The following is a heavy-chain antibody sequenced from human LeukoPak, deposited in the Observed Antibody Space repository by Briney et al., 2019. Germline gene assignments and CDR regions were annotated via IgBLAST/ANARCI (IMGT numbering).Heavy chain of an antibody. D-gene: IGHD3-16*02. CDR1: GYTFTSYA. V-gene: IGHV1-3*01. Sequence: GASVKVSCKASGYTFTSYAMHWVRQAPGQRLEWMGWINAGNSNTKYSQKFQGRVTITRDTSASTAYMELSSLRSEDTAVYYCASGYDYVWGSYRGAFDIWGQGTMVTVSS. CDR2: INAGNSNT. CDR3: ASGYDYVWGSYRGAFDI. J-gene: IGHJ3*02.